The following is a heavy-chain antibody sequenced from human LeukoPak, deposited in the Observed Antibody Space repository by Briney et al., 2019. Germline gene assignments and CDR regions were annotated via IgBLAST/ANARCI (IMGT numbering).Heavy chain of an antibody. CDR2: ISNDGSKK. CDR1: GFTFSSYD. Sequence: GGSLRLSCAASGFTFSSYDIHWVRQAPGKGLEWVADISNDGSKKYYADSVKGRFTISTDNAKNTLYLQMDSLRAEATAVYYCARAPSSQGYWGQGTLVTVSS. D-gene: IGHD6-6*01. CDR3: ARAPSSQGY. J-gene: IGHJ4*02. V-gene: IGHV3-30*03.